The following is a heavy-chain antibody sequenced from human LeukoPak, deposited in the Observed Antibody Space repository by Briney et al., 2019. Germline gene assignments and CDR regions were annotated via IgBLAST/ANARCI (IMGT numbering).Heavy chain of an antibody. J-gene: IGHJ5*02. CDR3: ARDAKEETATMGEGWFDP. Sequence: PGGSLRLSCAVSGLTFSTYEMNWVRQAPGKGMEWVSYISRSGITKYYADSVKGRFTVSRDNAKNSLYLQMNSLRAEDTAVYYCARDAKEETATMGEGWFDPWGQGTLVTVSS. CDR1: GLTFSTYE. V-gene: IGHV3-48*03. D-gene: IGHD5-24*01. CDR2: ISRSGITK.